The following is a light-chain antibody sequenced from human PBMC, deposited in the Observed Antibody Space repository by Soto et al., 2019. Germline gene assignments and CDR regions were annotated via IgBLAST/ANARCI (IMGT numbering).Light chain of an antibody. CDR3: QQYNSFSET. J-gene: IGKJ1*01. CDR1: QSISIW. CDR2: KAS. Sequence: DIKMTQSPSTLSASVGDRVTISCRASQSISIWLAWYQQRPGKAPKLLIYKASSLESGVPSRFSGSGSGTEFTLTISSLQPDDFATYYCQQYNSFSETFGQGTKVEIK. V-gene: IGKV1-5*03.